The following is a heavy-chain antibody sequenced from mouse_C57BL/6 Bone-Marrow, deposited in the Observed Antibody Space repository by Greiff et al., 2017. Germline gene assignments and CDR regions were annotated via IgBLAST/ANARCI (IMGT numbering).Heavy chain of an antibody. J-gene: IGHJ4*01. CDR2: IYPGNSDT. CDR3: TRWVYYYGSSLYAMDY. CDR1: GYTFTSYW. D-gene: IGHD1-1*01. Sequence: EVQLQQSGTVLARPGASVKMSCKTSGYTFTSYWMHWVKQRPGQGLEWIGAIYPGNSDTSYNQKFKGKAKLTAVTSASTAYMELSSLTNEDSAVYYCTRWVYYYGSSLYAMDYWGQGTSVTVSS. V-gene: IGHV1-5*01.